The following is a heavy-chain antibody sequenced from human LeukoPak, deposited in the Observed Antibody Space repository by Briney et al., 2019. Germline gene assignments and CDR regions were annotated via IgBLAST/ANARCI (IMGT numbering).Heavy chain of an antibody. CDR3: ARDRDPSSFDY. D-gene: IGHD6-6*01. Sequence: GGSLRLSCAASGFTFSSYSMNWVRQAPGKGLEWVAVISYDGSNKYYADSVKGRFTISRDNSKNTLYLQMNSLRAEDTAVYYCARDRDPSSFDYWGQGTLVTVSS. CDR1: GFTFSSYS. V-gene: IGHV3-30*03. J-gene: IGHJ4*02. CDR2: ISYDGSNK.